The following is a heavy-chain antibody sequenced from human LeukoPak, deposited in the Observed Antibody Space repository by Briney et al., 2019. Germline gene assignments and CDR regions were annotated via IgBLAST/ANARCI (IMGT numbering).Heavy chain of an antibody. V-gene: IGHV3-30-3*01. CDR3: ARGRDSGSFIIDY. D-gene: IGHD3-10*01. J-gene: IGHJ4*02. Sequence: PGGSLRLSCAGSGFTFASYAVHWARQAPGKRLEWVAFISSDGTTGHYRDSVKGRFTLSRDNSKNTVSLQMNSLGTEDTAVYYCARGRDSGSFIIDYWGQGTLVTVSS. CDR2: ISSDGTTG. CDR1: GFTFASYA.